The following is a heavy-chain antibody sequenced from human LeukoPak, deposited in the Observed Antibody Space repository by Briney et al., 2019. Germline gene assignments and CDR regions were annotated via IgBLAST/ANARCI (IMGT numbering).Heavy chain of an antibody. V-gene: IGHV1-8*01. CDR3: ASLGYSYGYTDY. J-gene: IGHJ4*02. Sequence: ASVKVSCKASGYTFTSYDINWVRQATGQGLEWMGWMNPNSGNTGYAQKFQGIVTMTRNTSISTAYMELSSLRSEDTAVYYCASLGYSYGYTDYWGQGTLVTVSS. D-gene: IGHD5-18*01. CDR2: MNPNSGNT. CDR1: GYTFTSYD.